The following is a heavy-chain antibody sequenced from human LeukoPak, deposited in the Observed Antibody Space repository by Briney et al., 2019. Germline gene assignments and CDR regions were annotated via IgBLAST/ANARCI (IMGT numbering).Heavy chain of an antibody. CDR2: IYYSGST. CDR1: GGSISSSSYY. Sequence: SETLSLTCTVSGGSISSSSYYWGWIRQPPGKGLEWIGSIYYSGSTYYNPSLKSRVTISVDTSKNQFSLKLSSVTAADTAVYYCARLTTVLSDWGQGTLVTVSS. V-gene: IGHV4-39*07. CDR3: ARLTTVLSD. D-gene: IGHD4-17*01. J-gene: IGHJ4*02.